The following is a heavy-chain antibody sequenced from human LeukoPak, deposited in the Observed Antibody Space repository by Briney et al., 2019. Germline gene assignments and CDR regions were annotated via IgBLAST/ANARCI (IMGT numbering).Heavy chain of an antibody. CDR3: AKSSGSYSYYFDY. D-gene: IGHD1-26*01. CDR2: ISYDGSNK. CDR1: GFTFSSYG. Sequence: GRSLRLSYAASGFTFSSYGMHWVRQAPGKGLEWVAVISYDGSNKYYADSVKGRFTISRDNSKNTLYLQMNSLRAEDTAVYYCAKSSGSYSYYFDYWGQGTLVTVSS. J-gene: IGHJ4*02. V-gene: IGHV3-30*18.